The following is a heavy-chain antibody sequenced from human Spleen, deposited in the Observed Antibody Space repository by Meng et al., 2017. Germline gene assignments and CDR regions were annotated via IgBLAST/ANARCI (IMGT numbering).Heavy chain of an antibody. Sequence: GSLRLSCVVSGGSFSDYYWSWIRQPPGKGLEWIGYIYHSGSTNYNPSLKNRVTMSVDTSKNQFSLNLTSVTSADTAFYFCARAWLGSCTGRSCAVFFYFDYWGQGTLVTVSS. V-gene: IGHV4-59*01. D-gene: IGHD2-15*01. CDR2: IYHSGST. CDR3: ARAWLGSCTGRSCAVFFYFDY. CDR1: GGSFSDYY. J-gene: IGHJ4*02.